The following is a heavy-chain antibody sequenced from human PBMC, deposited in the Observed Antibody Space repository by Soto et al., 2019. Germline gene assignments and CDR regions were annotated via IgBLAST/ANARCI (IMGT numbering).Heavy chain of an antibody. V-gene: IGHV5-51*01. J-gene: IGHJ4*02. CDR1: GYNFTNYW. Sequence: PGESLKISCKGSGYNFTNYWIGWVRQMPGKGLEWMGIIYPGDSDTRYSPSFQGQVTFSADKSISIAYLQWSSLKASDTAMYYCARTPGSYLYYFDYWGQGTLVTVSS. CDR3: ARTPGSYLYYFDY. D-gene: IGHD1-26*01. CDR2: IYPGDSDT.